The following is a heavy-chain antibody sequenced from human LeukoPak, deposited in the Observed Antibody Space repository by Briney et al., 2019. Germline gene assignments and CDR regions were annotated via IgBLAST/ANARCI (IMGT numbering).Heavy chain of an antibody. Sequence: PGGSLRLSCAASGFTFSSYWMHWVRQAPGKGLVWVSRINSDGSSTSYADSVKGRFTISRDNAKNTLYLQMNSLRAEDTAVYYCLSSYGYRGYFDYWGQGTLVTVSS. CDR2: INSDGSST. D-gene: IGHD5-18*01. J-gene: IGHJ4*02. V-gene: IGHV3-74*01. CDR3: LSSYGYRGYFDY. CDR1: GFTFSSYW.